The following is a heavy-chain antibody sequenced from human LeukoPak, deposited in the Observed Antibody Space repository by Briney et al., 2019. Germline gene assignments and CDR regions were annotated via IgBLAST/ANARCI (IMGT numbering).Heavy chain of an antibody. V-gene: IGHV1-2*02. CDR2: INPNSGGT. CDR3: ARLKWEPWYYYGMDV. J-gene: IGHJ6*02. CDR1: GYTFTRYY. D-gene: IGHD1-26*01. Sequence: ASVKVSCKASGYTFTRYYMHWVRQAPGQGLEWMGWINPNSGGTNYAQKFQGRVTMTRDTSISTAYMELSRLRSDDTAVYYCARLKWEPWYYYGMDVWGQGTTVTVSS.